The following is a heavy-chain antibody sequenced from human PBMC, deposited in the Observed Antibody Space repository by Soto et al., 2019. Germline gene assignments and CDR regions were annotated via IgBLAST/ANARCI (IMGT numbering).Heavy chain of an antibody. Sequence: EVNLVESGGGLVKPGGSLRLSCAASGFSFSAYTMIWVRQAPGKGLEWVSSINSDSTYKYYADSVKGRFTISRDNAGNSLSLQMTNLRAGDAAIYYCARDRQRWVVDSVGGDYWGQGTLVTVSS. CDR1: GFSFSAYT. D-gene: IGHD2-15*01. CDR3: ARDRQRWVVDSVGGDY. V-gene: IGHV3-21*01. CDR2: INSDSTYK. J-gene: IGHJ4*02.